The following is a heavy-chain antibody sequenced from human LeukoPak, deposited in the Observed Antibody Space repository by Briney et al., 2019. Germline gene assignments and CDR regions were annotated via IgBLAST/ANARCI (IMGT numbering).Heavy chain of an antibody. J-gene: IGHJ4*02. V-gene: IGHV3-23*01. CDR1: GFTFSSYA. D-gene: IGHD3-10*01. Sequence: PGGPLTLSCAASGFTFSSYAMIWVGQAPGKGLEWVSAISGSGGSTYYADSVKGRFTISRDNSKNTLYLQMNSLRAEDTAVYYCAKGLRGSGSYYMMGIWGQGTLVTVSS. CDR2: ISGSGGST. CDR3: AKGLRGSGSYYMMGI.